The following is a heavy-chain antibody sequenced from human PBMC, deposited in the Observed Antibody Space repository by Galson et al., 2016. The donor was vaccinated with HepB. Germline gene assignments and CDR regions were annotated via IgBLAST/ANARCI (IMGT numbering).Heavy chain of an antibody. V-gene: IGHV4-61*02. CDR3: ARNNWQFLQFLDALDA. CDR2: ISKTGDA. J-gene: IGHJ3*01. Sequence: TLSLTCTVSGASLNSGTYFWSWIRQPAGQGLEWIGRISKTGDADYNSSLRGRVTISVDTSKNQFSLNLTSVTAADTAVYYCARNNWQFLQFLDALDAWGRGSMVTVSS. CDR1: GASLNSGTYF. D-gene: IGHD1-20*01.